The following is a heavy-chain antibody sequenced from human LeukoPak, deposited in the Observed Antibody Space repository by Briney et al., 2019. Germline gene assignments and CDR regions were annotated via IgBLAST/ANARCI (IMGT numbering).Heavy chain of an antibody. D-gene: IGHD4-17*01. CDR1: GFTVSSNY. CDR3: ARVDYGDYGFDY. CDR2: IYSGGST. J-gene: IGHJ4*02. Sequence: GGSLRLFCAASGFTVSSNYMSWVRQAPGKGLEWVPVIYSGGSTYYSDSVKGQFTISRGNSQNTLYLQMNSLGAEDTAVYYCARVDYGDYGFDYWGQGTLVTVSS. V-gene: IGHV3-66*01.